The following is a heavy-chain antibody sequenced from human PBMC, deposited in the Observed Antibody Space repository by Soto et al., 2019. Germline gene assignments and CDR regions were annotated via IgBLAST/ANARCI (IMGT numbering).Heavy chain of an antibody. V-gene: IGHV4-39*01. Sequence: ETLSLACSVSGGSIRSFTYYWGWIRQPPGKGLEWIGTVYYNENTYYNPSLKSRVTITVDTAKNQFSLNLRSVTAADTAMYFCERRERYYGSPGWFDPWGPGTLVTVYS. CDR1: GGSIRSFTYY. CDR2: VYYNENT. CDR3: ERRERYYGSPGWFDP. J-gene: IGHJ5*02. D-gene: IGHD3-10*01.